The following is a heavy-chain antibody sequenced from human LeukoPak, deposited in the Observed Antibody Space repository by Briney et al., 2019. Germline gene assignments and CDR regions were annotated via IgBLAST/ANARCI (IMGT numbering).Heavy chain of an antibody. J-gene: IGHJ4*02. CDR1: GFTFSSYA. Sequence: QPGRSLRLSCAASGFTFSSYAMHWVRQAPGKGLEWVAVISYDGSNKYYADSVKGRFTISRDNSKNTLYLQMNSLRAEDTAVYYCARDLYDSSGYYAYYFDYWGQGTLVTVSS. D-gene: IGHD3-22*01. CDR2: ISYDGSNK. CDR3: ARDLYDSSGYYAYYFDY. V-gene: IGHV3-30-3*01.